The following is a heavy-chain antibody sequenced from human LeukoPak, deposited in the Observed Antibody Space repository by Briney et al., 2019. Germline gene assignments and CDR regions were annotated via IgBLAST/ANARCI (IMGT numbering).Heavy chain of an antibody. Sequence: GGSLRLSCAASGFTFSSFAMSWVRQAPGKGLEWVSTISGSGGSTYYADSVKGRFTISRDNSKNVLYLRMNSLTAEDTAIYYCAKDRPNFHENSGHYYRRDGDSWGQGTLVTVSS. CDR3: AKDRPNFHENSGHYYRRDGDS. CDR2: ISGSGGST. D-gene: IGHD3-22*01. CDR1: GFTFSSFA. J-gene: IGHJ5*01. V-gene: IGHV3-23*01.